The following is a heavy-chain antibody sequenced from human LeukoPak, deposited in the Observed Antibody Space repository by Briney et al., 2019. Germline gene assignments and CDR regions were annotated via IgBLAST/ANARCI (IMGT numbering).Heavy chain of an antibody. V-gene: IGHV1-69*13. CDR2: IIPIFGTA. D-gene: IGHD5-24*01. J-gene: IGHJ5*02. Sequence: ASVKVSCKASGGTFSSYAISWVRQAPGQGLEWMGGIIPIFGTANYAQKFQGRVTITADESTSTAYMELSSPRSEDTAVYYCASGGDGYKNWFDPWGQGTLVTVSS. CDR3: ASGGDGYKNWFDP. CDR1: GGTFSSYA.